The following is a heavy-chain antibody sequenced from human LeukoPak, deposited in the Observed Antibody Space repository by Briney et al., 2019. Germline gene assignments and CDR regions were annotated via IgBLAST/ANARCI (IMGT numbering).Heavy chain of an antibody. Sequence: SETLSLTCAVYAGSFSGYYWSWIRQPPGKGLEWIGEINHSGSTNYNPSLKSRVTISVDTSKNQFSLKLSSVTAADTAVYYCARVGVSGSYPFDYWGQGTLVTVSS. CDR1: AGSFSGYY. J-gene: IGHJ4*02. V-gene: IGHV4-34*01. CDR2: INHSGST. D-gene: IGHD1-26*01. CDR3: ARVGVSGSYPFDY.